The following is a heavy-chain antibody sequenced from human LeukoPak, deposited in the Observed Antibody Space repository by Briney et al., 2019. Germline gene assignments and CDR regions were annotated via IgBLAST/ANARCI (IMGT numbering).Heavy chain of an antibody. V-gene: IGHV3-48*02. CDR3: ARDTARRFDY. CDR2: ITASGTAM. CDR1: GFTFSSYS. D-gene: IGHD5-18*01. J-gene: IGHJ4*02. Sequence: GGSLRLSCAASGFTFSSYSMNWVRQAPGKGLEWVSHITASGTAMFYADSVKGRFTISRDNAKNSLYLQMNSLRDGDTAVYYCARDTARRFDYWGQGTLVTVSS.